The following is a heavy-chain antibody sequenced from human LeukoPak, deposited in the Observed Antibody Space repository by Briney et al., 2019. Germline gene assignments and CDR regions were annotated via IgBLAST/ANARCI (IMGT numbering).Heavy chain of an antibody. J-gene: IGHJ6*02. Sequence: ASVKVSCKASGYTFTSYAMNWVRQAPGQGLEWMGWINTNTGNPTYAQGFTGRFVFSLDTSVSTAYLQISSLKAEDTAVYYCASDLGYYDSSGYSRIYYYYGMDVWGQGTTVTVSS. CDR2: INTNTGNP. CDR1: GYTFTSYA. V-gene: IGHV7-4-1*02. CDR3: ASDLGYYDSSGYSRIYYYYGMDV. D-gene: IGHD3-22*01.